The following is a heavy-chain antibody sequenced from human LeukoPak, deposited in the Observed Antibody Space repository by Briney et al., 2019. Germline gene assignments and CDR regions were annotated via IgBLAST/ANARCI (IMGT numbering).Heavy chain of an antibody. Sequence: ASVKVSCKASGYTFTGYYMHWVRQAPGQGLEWMGWINPNSGGTNYAQKFQGRVTMTRDTSISTAYMELSRLRSDDTAVYYCARDRGWNYAGYWFDPWGQGTLVTVSS. D-gene: IGHD1-7*01. CDR1: GYTFTGYY. V-gene: IGHV1-2*02. J-gene: IGHJ5*02. CDR3: ARDRGWNYAGYWFDP. CDR2: INPNSGGT.